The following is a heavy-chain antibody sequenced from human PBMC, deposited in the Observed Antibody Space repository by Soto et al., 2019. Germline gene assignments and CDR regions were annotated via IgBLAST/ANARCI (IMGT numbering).Heavy chain of an antibody. CDR2: IWYDGSNK. CDR1: GFTFSSYG. Sequence: QVQLVESGGGVVQPGRSLRLSCAASGFTFSSYGMHWVRQAPGKGLEWVAVIWYDGSNKYYADSVKGRFTISRDNSKNTLYRQMNSLRAEDTAVYYCARDHALRAFGGVIDTYYFDYWGQGTLVTVSS. V-gene: IGHV3-33*01. CDR3: ARDHALRAFGGVIDTYYFDY. J-gene: IGHJ4*02. D-gene: IGHD3-16*02.